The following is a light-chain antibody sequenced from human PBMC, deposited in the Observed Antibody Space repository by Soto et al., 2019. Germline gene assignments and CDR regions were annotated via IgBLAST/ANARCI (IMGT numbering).Light chain of an antibody. CDR3: QQYYSYPRT. CDR2: AAS. V-gene: IGKV1-5*01. CDR1: QTINNL. J-gene: IGKJ1*01. Sequence: DIQMTQSPSTLSASVGDTVTITCRTSQTINNLLAWYQQKPGKAPKLLIYAASTLQSGVPSRFSGSGSGTDFTLTISCLQSEDFATYYCQQYYSYPRTFGQGTKVEIK.